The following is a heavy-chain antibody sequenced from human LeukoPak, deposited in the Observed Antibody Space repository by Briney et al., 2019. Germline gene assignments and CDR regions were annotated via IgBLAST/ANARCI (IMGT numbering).Heavy chain of an antibody. CDR3: ARGPVGDGYNSCDY. J-gene: IGHJ4*02. D-gene: IGHD5-24*01. Sequence: SETLSLTCAVYGGSFSGYYWSWIRQPPGKGLEWIGEINHSGSTNYNPSLKSRVTISVDTSKNQFSLKLSSVTAADTAVYYCARGPVGDGYNSCDYWGQGTLVTVSS. CDR1: GGSFSGYY. CDR2: INHSGST. V-gene: IGHV4-34*01.